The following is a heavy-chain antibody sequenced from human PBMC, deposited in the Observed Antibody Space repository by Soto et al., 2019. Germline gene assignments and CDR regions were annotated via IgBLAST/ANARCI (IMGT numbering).Heavy chain of an antibody. D-gene: IGHD4-17*01. CDR3: ASSWTDYGGGFEY. V-gene: IGHV4-4*02. J-gene: IGHJ4*02. CDR2: IYHSGST. CDR1: GGSISSSNW. Sequence: PSETLSLTCAVSGGSISSSNWWSWVRQPPGKGLEWIGEIYHSGSTNYNPSLKSRVTISVDKSKNQFSLKLSSVTAADTAVYYCASSWTDYGGGFEYWGQGTLVTVSS.